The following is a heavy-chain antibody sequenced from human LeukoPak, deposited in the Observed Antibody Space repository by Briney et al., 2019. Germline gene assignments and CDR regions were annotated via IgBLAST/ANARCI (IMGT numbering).Heavy chain of an antibody. J-gene: IGHJ4*02. CDR3: ARDFRNAGDY. CDR1: GFTFSSYW. D-gene: IGHD1-14*01. CDR2: INQDGSDK. Sequence: GGSPRLSCAASGFTFSSYWINWVRQAPGKGLEWVANINQDGSDKYYVDSVKGRFTISRDNAKNLLYLQMNSLRAEDTAVYYCARDFRNAGDYWGQGTLVTVSS. V-gene: IGHV3-7*01.